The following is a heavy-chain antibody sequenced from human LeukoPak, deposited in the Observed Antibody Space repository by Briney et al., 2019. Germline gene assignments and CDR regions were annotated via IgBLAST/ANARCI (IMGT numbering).Heavy chain of an antibody. CDR3: ARGGPAGGYSYGYLDY. J-gene: IGHJ4*02. V-gene: IGHV3-48*01. D-gene: IGHD5-18*01. CDR1: GFTFSSYS. CDR2: ISSSSSTI. Sequence: GGSLRLSCAASGFTFSSYSMNWVRQAPGKGLEWVSYISSSSSTIYYADSVKGRFTISRDNAKNSLYLQMNSLRAEDTAVYYCARGGPAGGYSYGYLDYWGQGTLVTVSS.